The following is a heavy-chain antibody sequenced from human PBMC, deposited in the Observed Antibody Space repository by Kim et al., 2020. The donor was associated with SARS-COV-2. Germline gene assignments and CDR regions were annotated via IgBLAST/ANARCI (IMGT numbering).Heavy chain of an antibody. J-gene: IGHJ6*02. V-gene: IGHV3-30-3*01. CDR1: GFTFSSFA. Sequence: GGSLRLSCAASGFTFSSFAMHWVRQAPGKGLEWGAGILYDGSNKNYADSVKGRFTTSRDNSKNTLYLQMNSLRAEDTALYYCARGQWSLLRRLTYAYYGMDVWGQGTTVTVSS. D-gene: IGHD3-10*01. CDR3: ARGQWSLLRRLTYAYYGMDV. CDR2: ILYDGSNK.